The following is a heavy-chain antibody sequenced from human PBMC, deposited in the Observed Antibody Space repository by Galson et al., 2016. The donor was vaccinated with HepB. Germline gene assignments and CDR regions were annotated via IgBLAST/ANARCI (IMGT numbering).Heavy chain of an antibody. CDR2: ISANSGNT. V-gene: IGHV1-18*04. Sequence: SVKVSCKASGYRFPTYGISWVRQAPGQGLEWLGWISANSGNTIYAQKFQDRVTMTRDTSASTVYMDLRSLRSDDTAMYYCARDVQFRFDYWGQGTLVTVSP. J-gene: IGHJ4*02. CDR3: ARDVQFRFDY. D-gene: IGHD4-11*01. CDR1: GYRFPTYG.